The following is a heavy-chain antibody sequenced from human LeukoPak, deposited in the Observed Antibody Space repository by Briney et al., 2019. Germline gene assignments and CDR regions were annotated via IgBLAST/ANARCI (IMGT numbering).Heavy chain of an antibody. D-gene: IGHD3-22*01. J-gene: IGHJ4*02. CDR1: GVTLSNYA. CDR2: ISSSGSGGNT. Sequence: GGSLRLSCVASGVTLSNYAMSWARQAPGKGLEWVSGISSSGSGGNTYYADSVKGRFTISRDTSKSTLYLQLNSLRAEDTAIYYCAKGIDSTGYYPFDYWGQGTLVTVSS. V-gene: IGHV3-23*01. CDR3: AKGIDSTGYYPFDY.